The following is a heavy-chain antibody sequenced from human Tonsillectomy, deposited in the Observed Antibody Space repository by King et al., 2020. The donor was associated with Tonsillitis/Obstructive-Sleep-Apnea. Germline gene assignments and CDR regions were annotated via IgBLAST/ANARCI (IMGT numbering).Heavy chain of an antibody. CDR2: ISYDGTNK. CDR3: AREIGNSGWYPHFDY. CDR1: GFTFSSYA. Sequence: VQLVESGGGVVQPGRSLRLSCAASGFTFSSYAMHWVRQAPGKGLEWVAVISYDGTNKNYADSVKGRFTISRDNSKYTLYLQMNSLRAEDTAVYYCAREIGNSGWYPHFDYWGQGTLVTVSS. D-gene: IGHD6-19*01. V-gene: IGHV3-30*04. J-gene: IGHJ4*02.